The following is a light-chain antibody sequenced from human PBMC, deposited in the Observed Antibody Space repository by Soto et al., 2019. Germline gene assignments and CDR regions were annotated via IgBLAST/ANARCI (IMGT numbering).Light chain of an antibody. Sequence: EVMMTQFPDTVSVTPGETVTLSCRASQSVRTNLAWYQQRPGQAPRLLIHYSSTRASDIPARFSGSGSGTNFTLAISSLQSEDFAVYYCQQYAYCPETFGQGTKVEIK. J-gene: IGKJ1*01. V-gene: IGKV3D-15*01. CDR3: QQYAYCPET. CDR1: QSVRTN. CDR2: YSS.